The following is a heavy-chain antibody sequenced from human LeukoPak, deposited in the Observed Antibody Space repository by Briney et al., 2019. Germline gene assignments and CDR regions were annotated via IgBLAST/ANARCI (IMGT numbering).Heavy chain of an antibody. Sequence: ASVKVSCKASGYTFIGYYMHWVRQAPGQGLEWMGWINPNSGGTNYAQKFQGRVTMTRDTSISTAYMELGRLRSDDTAVYYCARDVTGDQSWFFDLWGRGTLVTVSS. CDR2: INPNSGGT. J-gene: IGHJ2*01. V-gene: IGHV1-2*02. CDR3: ARDVTGDQSWFFDL. CDR1: GYTFIGYY. D-gene: IGHD7-27*01.